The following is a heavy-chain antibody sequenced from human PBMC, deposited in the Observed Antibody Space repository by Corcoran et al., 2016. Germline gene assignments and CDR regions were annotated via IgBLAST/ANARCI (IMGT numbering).Heavy chain of an antibody. Sequence: QLQLQESGPGLVKPSETLSLTCTVSGGSISSSSSYWGWIRQPPGKGLEWIGSIYYSGSTYYNPSLKSRVTISVDTSKNQFSLKLSSVTAADTAVYYCARERLGGTNYYGSGSLIFSGFDPWGQGTLVTVSS. CDR3: ARERLGGTNYYGSGSLIFSGFDP. J-gene: IGHJ5*02. V-gene: IGHV4-39*07. D-gene: IGHD3-10*01. CDR1: GGSISSSSSY. CDR2: IYYSGST.